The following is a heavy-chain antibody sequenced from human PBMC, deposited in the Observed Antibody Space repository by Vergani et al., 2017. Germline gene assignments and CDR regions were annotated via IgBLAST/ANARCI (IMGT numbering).Heavy chain of an antibody. Sequence: EVQLLESGGGLVQPGGSLRLSCAASGFTFSSYAMSWVRQAPGKGLEWVSAISGSGGSIYYADSVKGRFTISRDNAKNSLYLQMNSLRAEDTAVYYCARVGQYQLLSPFDYWGQGTLVTVSS. CDR1: GFTFSSYA. CDR2: ISGSGGSI. D-gene: IGHD2-2*01. V-gene: IGHV3-23*01. J-gene: IGHJ4*02. CDR3: ARVGQYQLLSPFDY.